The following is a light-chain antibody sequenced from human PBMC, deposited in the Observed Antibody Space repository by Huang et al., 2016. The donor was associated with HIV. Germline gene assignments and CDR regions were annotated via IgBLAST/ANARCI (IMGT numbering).Light chain of an antibody. Sequence: DIQMTQSPSSLSASVGDRVTITCRASQGITNSLAWYRQKAGEAPKLLLYAASRLESGVPSRFGGSGYGTDFALTINSLQPEDFATYYCQQYFSSLSWTFGQGTKVEIK. CDR2: AAS. V-gene: IGKV1-NL1*01. CDR3: QQYFSSLSWT. CDR1: QGITNS. J-gene: IGKJ1*01.